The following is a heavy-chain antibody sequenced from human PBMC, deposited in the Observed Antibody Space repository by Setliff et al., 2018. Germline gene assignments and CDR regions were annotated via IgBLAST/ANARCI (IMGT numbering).Heavy chain of an antibody. Sequence: GASVKVSCKASGYTFTNYGFTWARQAPGQGLERMGMIITNTGKTSYPKKFQGRVTMTTDTYTGTGYMELRSLTSDDTAVYFCARFGGSCSSSSCYASDLWGQGTMVTVSS. J-gene: IGHJ3*01. V-gene: IGHV1-18*01. CDR3: ARFGGSCSSSSCYASDL. D-gene: IGHD2-2*01. CDR2: IITNTGKT. CDR1: GYTFTNYG.